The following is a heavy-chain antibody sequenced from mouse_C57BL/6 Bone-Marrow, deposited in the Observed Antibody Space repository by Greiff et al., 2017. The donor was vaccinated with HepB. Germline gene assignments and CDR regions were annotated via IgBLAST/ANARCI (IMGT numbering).Heavy chain of an antibody. D-gene: IGHD3-2*02. CDR2: INPSTGGT. Sequence: VQLQQSRPELVKPGASVKISCKASGYSFTGYYMNWVKQSPEKSLEWIGEINPSTGGTTYNQKFKAKATLTVDKSSSTAYMQLKSLTSEDSAVYYCARKQLRLRAMDYWGQGTSVTVSS. J-gene: IGHJ4*01. CDR1: GYSFTGYY. CDR3: ARKQLRLRAMDY. V-gene: IGHV1-42*01.